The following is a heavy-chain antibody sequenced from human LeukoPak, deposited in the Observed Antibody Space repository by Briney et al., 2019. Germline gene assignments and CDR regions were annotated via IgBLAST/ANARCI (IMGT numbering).Heavy chain of an antibody. J-gene: IGHJ4*02. Sequence: GGSLRLSCAASGFTFSNGRMSWVRQAPGKGLEWVGRIKSKTDGGTTDYAAPVKGRFTISRDDSKNTLYLQMNSLKTEDTAVYYCTTDPNIVVVPAATPGGQGTLVTVSS. V-gene: IGHV3-15*01. D-gene: IGHD2-2*01. CDR3: TTDPNIVVVPAATP. CDR2: IKSKTDGGTT. CDR1: GFTFSNGR.